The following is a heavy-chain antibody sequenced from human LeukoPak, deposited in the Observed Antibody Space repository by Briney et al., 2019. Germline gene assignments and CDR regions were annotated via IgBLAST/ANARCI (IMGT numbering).Heavy chain of an antibody. V-gene: IGHV1-69*13. CDR3: ARGGMMDYGDENYYYMDV. Sequence: SVKVSCKASGGTFSSYAISWVRQAPGQGLEWMGGIIPIFGTANYAQKFQGRVTITADESTSTAYMELSSLRSEDTAVYYCARGGMMDYGDENYYYMDVWGKGTTVTISS. CDR2: IIPIFGTA. J-gene: IGHJ6*03. CDR1: GGTFSSYA. D-gene: IGHD4-17*01.